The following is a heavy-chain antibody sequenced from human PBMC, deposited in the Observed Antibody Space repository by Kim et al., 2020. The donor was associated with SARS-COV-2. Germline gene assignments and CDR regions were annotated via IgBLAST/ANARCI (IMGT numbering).Heavy chain of an antibody. Sequence: AQSGKGRFTISRDNAKNTLYLQMNSLRAEDTALYYCATGSCFSAFDIWGQGTMVTVSS. D-gene: IGHD2-15*01. J-gene: IGHJ3*02. CDR3: ATGSCFSAFDI. V-gene: IGHV3-74*01.